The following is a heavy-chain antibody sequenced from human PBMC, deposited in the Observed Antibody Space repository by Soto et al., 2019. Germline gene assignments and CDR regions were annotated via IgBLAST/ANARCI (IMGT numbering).Heavy chain of an antibody. J-gene: IGHJ4*02. CDR2: INAGNGNT. CDR1: GYTFTSYA. CDR3: ARTEEDYYDSSGYYETFDY. Sequence: ASVKVSCKASGYTFTSYAMHWVRQAPGQRLEWMGWINAGNGNTKYSQKFQGRVTITRDTSAGTAYMELSSLRSEDTAVYYCARTEEDYYDSSGYYETFDYWGQGTLVTVSS. D-gene: IGHD3-22*01. V-gene: IGHV1-3*01.